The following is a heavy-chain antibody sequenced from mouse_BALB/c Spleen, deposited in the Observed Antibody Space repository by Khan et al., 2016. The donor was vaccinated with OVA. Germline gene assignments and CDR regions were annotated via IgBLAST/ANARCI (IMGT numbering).Heavy chain of an antibody. Sequence: QVQLKQSGPGLVAPSQSLSITCTVSGFSLTGYGVNWVRQPPGKGLEWLGMIWGDGSTDYYSALKSRLSTSKENSKSQVFLKMNSLQTDDTTRYYCAREINYDYAYYDAMDYWGQGTSVTVSS. CDR2: IWGDGST. J-gene: IGHJ4*01. CDR3: AREINYDYAYYDAMDY. D-gene: IGHD2-4*01. V-gene: IGHV2-6-7*01. CDR1: GFSLTGYG.